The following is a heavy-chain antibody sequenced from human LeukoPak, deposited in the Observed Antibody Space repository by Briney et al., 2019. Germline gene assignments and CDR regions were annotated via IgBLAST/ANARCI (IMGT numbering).Heavy chain of an antibody. V-gene: IGHV3-23*01. CDR2: ISGSGGST. CDR3: AKDVAYGDYVSLWFDP. J-gene: IGHJ5*02. CDR1: GFTFSSYA. Sequence: PGGSLRLSCAASGFTFSSYAMSWVRQAPGKGLEWVSVISGSGGSTYYADSVKGRFTLSRDNSKNTLYLQMNSLRAEDTAVYYCAKDVAYGDYVSLWFDPWGQGTLVTVSS. D-gene: IGHD4-17*01.